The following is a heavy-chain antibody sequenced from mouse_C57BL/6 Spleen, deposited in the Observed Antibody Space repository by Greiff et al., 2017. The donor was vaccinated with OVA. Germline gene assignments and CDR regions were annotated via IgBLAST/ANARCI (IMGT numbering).Heavy chain of an antibody. CDR2: ISYDGSN. D-gene: IGHD2-5*01. CDR1: GYSITSGYY. CDR3: TRGSNYEGFAY. J-gene: IGHJ3*01. Sequence: EVQLQQSGPGLVKPSQSLSLTCSVTGYSITSGYYWNWIRQFPGNKLEWMGYISYDGSNNYNPSLKNRISITRDTSKNQFFLKLNSVTTEDTATYYCTRGSNYEGFAYWGQGTLVTVSA. V-gene: IGHV3-6*01.